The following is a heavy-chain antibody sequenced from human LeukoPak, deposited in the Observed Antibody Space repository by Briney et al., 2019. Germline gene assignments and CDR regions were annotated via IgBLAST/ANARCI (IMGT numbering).Heavy chain of an antibody. Sequence: ASVKVSCKASGYTFTGYYMHWVRQAPGQGLEWMGGISAYNGNTNYARKFQGRVTMTTDTSTSTAYMELRSLRFGDTAVYYCATHFYYYGSGSYYAFDPWGQGTLVTVSS. CDR1: GYTFTGYY. D-gene: IGHD3-10*01. V-gene: IGHV1-18*04. CDR2: ISAYNGNT. J-gene: IGHJ5*02. CDR3: ATHFYYYGSGSYYAFDP.